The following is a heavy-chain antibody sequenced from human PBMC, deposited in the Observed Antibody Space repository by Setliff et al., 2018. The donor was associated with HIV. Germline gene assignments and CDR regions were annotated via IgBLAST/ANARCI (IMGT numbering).Heavy chain of an antibody. CDR1: GGSISNRNYL. CDR2: IYSSGST. J-gene: IGHJ3*02. CDR3: ARSFSGRYFWSGYYTGPDPKGENAFDI. V-gene: IGHV4-39*02. D-gene: IGHD3-3*01. Sequence: SETLSLTCTVSGGSISNRNYLWGWIRQPSGKGLEWIGRIYSSGSTYYQPSLQGRVSMSIDSSKNHFSLSLRYVTAADTAVYYCARSFSGRYFWSGYYTGPDPKGENAFDIWGQGTMVTVTS.